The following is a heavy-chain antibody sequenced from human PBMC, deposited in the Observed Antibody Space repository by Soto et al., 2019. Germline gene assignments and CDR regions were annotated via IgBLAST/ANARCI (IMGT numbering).Heavy chain of an antibody. CDR2: ISAHNGNT. CDR1: GYAFTTYG. D-gene: IGHD1-1*01. Sequence: QVHLVQSGAEVKKPGASVKVACKGSGYAFTTYGITWVRQAPGQGLEWMGWISAHNGNTNYAQKLQGRVTVTRDTSTSTAYMELRSLRSDDTAVYYCARGRYGDYWGQGALVTVSS. V-gene: IGHV1-18*01. J-gene: IGHJ4*02. CDR3: ARGRYGDY.